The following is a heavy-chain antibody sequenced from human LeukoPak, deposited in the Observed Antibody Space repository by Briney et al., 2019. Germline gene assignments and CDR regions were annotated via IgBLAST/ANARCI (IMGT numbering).Heavy chain of an antibody. CDR1: GGSFSGYY. CDR2: INHSGST. CDR3: ARSPGSLRWFDP. V-gene: IGHV4-34*01. Sequence: SETLSLTCAVYGGSFSGYYWSWIRQPPGKGLEWIGEINHSGSTNYSPSLKSRVTISVDTSKNQFSLKLSSVTAADTAVYYCARSPGSLRWFDPWGQGTLVTVSS. D-gene: IGHD3-10*01. J-gene: IGHJ5*02.